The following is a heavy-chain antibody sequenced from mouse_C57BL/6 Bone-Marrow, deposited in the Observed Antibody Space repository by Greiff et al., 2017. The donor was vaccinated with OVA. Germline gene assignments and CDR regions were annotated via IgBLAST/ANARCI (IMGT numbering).Heavy chain of an antibody. V-gene: IGHV5-6*01. Sequence: EVHLVESGGDLVKPGGSLKLSCAASGFTFSSYCMSWVHQTPGKRLEWVATISRGGSYTNYPDSVKGRSTISRDNAKNTLYLQMSRLKSEDTAMYYCSRSFSDCYFDFGGTGTTVTVSS. J-gene: IGHJ1*03. CDR3: SRSFSDCYFDF. CDR1: GFTFSSYC. CDR2: ISRGGSYT.